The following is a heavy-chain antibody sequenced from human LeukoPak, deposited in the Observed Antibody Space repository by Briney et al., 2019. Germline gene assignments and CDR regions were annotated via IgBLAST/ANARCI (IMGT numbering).Heavy chain of an antibody. J-gene: IGHJ4*02. V-gene: IGHV2-5*02. D-gene: IGHD5-18*01. CDR2: ISWDDDK. CDR3: AHRPRYSYGQEFDY. Sequence: SGPTLVNPTQTLTLTCTFSGFLLSTSGVSVGWIRQPPGKALEWLALISWDDDKRYSPSLKSRLTITKDTSKNQVVLTVTDMDPVDTATYYCAHRPRYSYGQEFDYWGQGTLVTVSS. CDR1: GFLLSTSGVS.